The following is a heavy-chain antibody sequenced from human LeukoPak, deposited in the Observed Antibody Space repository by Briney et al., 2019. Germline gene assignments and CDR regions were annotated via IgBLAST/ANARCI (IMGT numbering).Heavy chain of an antibody. D-gene: IGHD6-6*01. CDR1: GDSVSSNSAA. J-gene: IGHJ4*02. V-gene: IGHV6-1*01. CDR3: AREKVRWAQIEYSSSSGDFDY. Sequence: SQTLSLTCAISGDSVSSNSAAWNWIRQSPSRGLEWLGRTYYRSKWYNDYAVSVKSRITINPDTSKNQFSLQLNSVTPEDTAVYYCAREKVRWAQIEYSSSSGDFDYWGQGTLVTVSS. CDR2: TYYRSKWYN.